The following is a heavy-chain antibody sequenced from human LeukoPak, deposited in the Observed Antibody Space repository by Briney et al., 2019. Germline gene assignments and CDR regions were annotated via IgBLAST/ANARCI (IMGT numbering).Heavy chain of an antibody. CDR2: IFTDGSTT. D-gene: IGHD2-21*02. CDR3: ARELPREVTLDY. J-gene: IGHJ4*01. CDR1: EFNFFSYG. Sequence: GGSLRLSCVASEFNFFSYGMQWVRQAPGKGLVWVSCIFTDGSTTSYADSVKGRFTISRDNAKHTLYLEMKSLRVEDTAVYYCARELPREVTLDYWGQGTLVTVSP. V-gene: IGHV3-74*01.